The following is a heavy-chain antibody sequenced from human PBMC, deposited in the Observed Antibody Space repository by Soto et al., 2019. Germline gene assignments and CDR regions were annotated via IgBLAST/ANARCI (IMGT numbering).Heavy chain of an antibody. CDR3: ATLQGLWGSYRPPDY. J-gene: IGHJ4*02. CDR2: ISYDGSNK. Sequence: PGGSLRLSCAASGFSFSSYGMNWVRQAPGKGLEWVAVISYDGSNKYCGDSAKGRFTISRDNSKNTLYLQMNSLRAEDTAVYYCATLQGLWGSYRPPDYWGPGTLVTVSS. D-gene: IGHD3-16*02. CDR1: GFSFSSYG. V-gene: IGHV3-30*03.